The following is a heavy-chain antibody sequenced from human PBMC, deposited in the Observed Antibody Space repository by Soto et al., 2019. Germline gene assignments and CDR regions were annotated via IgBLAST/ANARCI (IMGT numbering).Heavy chain of an antibody. V-gene: IGHV4-31*11. CDR3: AREERFSHWLDP. Sequence: PSETLSLTCAVSGGSISSLGYYWSWIRQDPGKGLEWIGHIFHSGNMDYNPSLQSRVTTSVDTSKNQFSLKLSSVTAADTAVYYCAREERFSHWLDPWGQGTLVTVSS. CDR2: IFHSGNM. CDR1: GGSISSLGYY. J-gene: IGHJ5*02.